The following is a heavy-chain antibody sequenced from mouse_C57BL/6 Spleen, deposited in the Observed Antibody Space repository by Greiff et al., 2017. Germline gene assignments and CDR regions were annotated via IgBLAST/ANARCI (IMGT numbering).Heavy chain of an antibody. CDR2: IYWDDDK. Sequence: QVPLKVSGPGILQSSQTLSLTCSFSGFSLSTSGMGVSWLRQPSGKGLEWLAHIYWDDDKRYDPSLKSRPTIATDTSRNQVFLKITSVDTADTATYYCARSGYYCSSYDWYFDVWGTGTTVTVSS. CDR1: GFSLSTSGMG. J-gene: IGHJ1*03. CDR3: ARSGYYCSSYDWYFDV. D-gene: IGHD1-1*01. V-gene: IGHV8-12*01.